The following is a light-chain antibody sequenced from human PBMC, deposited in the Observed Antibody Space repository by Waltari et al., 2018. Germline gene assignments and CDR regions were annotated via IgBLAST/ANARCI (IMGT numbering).Light chain of an antibody. Sequence: DIQMTQSPSTLSASVGDRVTITCRASQSISSWLAWYQQKPGKAPSLLIYRASSLESGVPSRFSGSGSGTEFTLTISSLQPDDFATYYCQPYKSYTWTFGQGTKVEIK. CDR3: QPYKSYTWT. J-gene: IGKJ1*01. V-gene: IGKV1-5*03. CDR1: QSISSW. CDR2: RAS.